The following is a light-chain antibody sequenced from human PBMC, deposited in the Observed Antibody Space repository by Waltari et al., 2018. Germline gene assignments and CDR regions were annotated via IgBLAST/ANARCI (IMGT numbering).Light chain of an antibody. V-gene: IGLV2-14*01. CDR2: EVS. J-gene: IGLJ3*02. Sequence: QSALTQPASVSGSPGQSITISCTGTSHDVGGYSYFSWYQQHPGKAPKLMIFEVSKRPSGVSNRFSGSKSDNTASLTISGLQAEDEADYFCKSYTTKNTWVFGGGTKLTVL. CDR1: SHDVGGYSY. CDR3: KSYTTKNTWV.